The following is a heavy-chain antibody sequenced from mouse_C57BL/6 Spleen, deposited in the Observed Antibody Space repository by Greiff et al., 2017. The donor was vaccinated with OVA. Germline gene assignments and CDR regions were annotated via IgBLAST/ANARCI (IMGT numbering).Heavy chain of an antibody. CDR3: ARSAPKNQLLAWFAY. CDR1: GYTFTDYY. Sequence: VQLQQPGAELVKPGASVKISCKASGYTFTDYYMNWVKQSHGKSLEWIGDINPNNGGTSYNQKFKGKATLTVDKSSSTAYMELRSLTSEDSAVYYCARSAPKNQLLAWFAYWGQGTLVTVSA. J-gene: IGHJ3*01. CDR2: INPNNGGT. D-gene: IGHD1-1*01. V-gene: IGHV1-26*01.